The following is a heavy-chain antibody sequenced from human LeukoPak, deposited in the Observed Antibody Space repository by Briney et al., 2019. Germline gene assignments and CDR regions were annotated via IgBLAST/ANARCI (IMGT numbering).Heavy chain of an antibody. D-gene: IGHD3-10*01. V-gene: IGHV3-21*01. CDR2: ISSSSSYI. CDR3: ARAEYYYGSGSYYNGLLPYYFDY. J-gene: IGHJ4*02. CDR1: GFTFSSYS. Sequence: GGSLRLSCAASGFTFSSYSMNWVRQAPGKGLEWVSSISSSSSYIYYADSVKGRFTISRDNAKNSLYLQMNSLRAEDTAVYYCARAEYYYGSGSYYNGLLPYYFDYWGQGTLVTVSS.